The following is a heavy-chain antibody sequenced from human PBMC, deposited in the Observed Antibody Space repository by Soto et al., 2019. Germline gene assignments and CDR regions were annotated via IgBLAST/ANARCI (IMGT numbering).Heavy chain of an antibody. D-gene: IGHD2-2*02. V-gene: IGHV5-51*01. CDR2: IYPGDSET. Sequence: GESLKISCEASGYRFTTYWIGWVRQMPGKGLEWMGIIYPGDSETRYNPSFQGHVTISADKSNNTAYLQWSSLKASDTAMYYCARQGYCSITACYTVDYWGQGTLVTVSS. J-gene: IGHJ4*02. CDR1: GYRFTTYW. CDR3: ARQGYCSITACYTVDY.